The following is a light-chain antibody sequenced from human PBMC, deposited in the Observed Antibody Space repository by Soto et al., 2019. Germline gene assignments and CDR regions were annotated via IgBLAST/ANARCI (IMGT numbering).Light chain of an antibody. Sequence: EIVMTQSPVTLSMSPGERATLSCRASETVGSKLAWYQQRPGQAPRLLIYRASTRVSGVPDRFSGSGSGTEFTLTISSLQPEDFATYYCQQANSFPYTFGQGTKLEIK. J-gene: IGKJ2*01. CDR1: ETVGSK. CDR2: RAS. CDR3: QQANSFPYT. V-gene: IGKV3-15*01.